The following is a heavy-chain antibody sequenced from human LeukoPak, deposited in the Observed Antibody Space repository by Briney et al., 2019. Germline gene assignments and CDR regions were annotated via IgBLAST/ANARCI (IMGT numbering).Heavy chain of an antibody. D-gene: IGHD1-7*01. Sequence: ASVKVSCKASRYTFTGYYMHWVRQAPGQGLEWMGWINPNSGGTNYAQKFQGRVTMTRDTSISTAYMELSRLRSDDTAVYYCAREEVEQLELFDYWGQGTLVTVSS. CDR1: RYTFTGYY. CDR2: INPNSGGT. J-gene: IGHJ4*02. CDR3: AREEVEQLELFDY. V-gene: IGHV1-2*02.